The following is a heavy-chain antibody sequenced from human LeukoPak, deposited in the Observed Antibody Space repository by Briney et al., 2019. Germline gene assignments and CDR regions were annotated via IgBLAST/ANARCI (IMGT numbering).Heavy chain of an antibody. D-gene: IGHD2-8*01. J-gene: IGHJ4*02. CDR2: TNSVVTST. Sequence: AGSLRLSCAPSGFSFSNFSMSWVRQAPGKGLEWVSTTNSVVTSTYYAESVKGRFTISRDNSKNTLYLQMRSLRVEDTAVYYCAKQSYARSLGEGGPGTLVSVSS. CDR3: AKQSYARSLGE. V-gene: IGHV3-23*01. CDR1: GFSFSNFS.